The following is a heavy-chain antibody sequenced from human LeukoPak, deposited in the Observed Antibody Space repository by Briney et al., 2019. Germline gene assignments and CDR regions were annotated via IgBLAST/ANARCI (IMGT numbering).Heavy chain of an antibody. Sequence: SETLSLTCTVSGGSISSSSYYWGWIRQPPGKGLEWIVSIYYSGSTYYNPSLKSRVTISVDTSKNQFSLKLSSVTAADTAVYYCASQDYGSGSPQLGWFDPWGQGTLVTVSS. CDR3: ASQDYGSGSPQLGWFDP. J-gene: IGHJ5*02. CDR2: IYYSGST. V-gene: IGHV4-39*07. D-gene: IGHD3-10*01. CDR1: GGSISSSSYY.